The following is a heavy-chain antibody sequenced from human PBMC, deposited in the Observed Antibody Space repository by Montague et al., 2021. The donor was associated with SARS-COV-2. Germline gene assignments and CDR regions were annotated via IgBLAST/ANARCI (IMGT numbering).Heavy chain of an antibody. CDR3: AGDRGRFWHFDL. V-gene: IGHV4-59*01. CDR1: GGSISSYY. J-gene: IGHJ2*01. CDR2: IYYSGST. Sequence: SETLSLTCTVSGGSISSYYWNWIRQSPGKGLEWIGNIYYSGSTKYNPSFKSRVTMLVDTSKRQMSLRLNSVTAADTGVYYCAGDRGRFWHFDLWGRGTLVTVSS. D-gene: IGHD5-12*01.